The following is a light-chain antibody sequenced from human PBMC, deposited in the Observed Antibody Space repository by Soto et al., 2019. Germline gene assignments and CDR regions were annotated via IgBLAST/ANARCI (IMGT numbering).Light chain of an antibody. Sequence: EIVLTQSPGTLSLSPGERASLSCRASQSVGSSYLAWYQQKPGQAPRLLIYGASSRATGIPDRFSGSGSGTDFTLTISRLEPEDFAVYYCQQYGSSPPFTFGPGTNVDIK. CDR1: QSVGSSY. CDR3: QQYGSSPPFT. CDR2: GAS. J-gene: IGKJ3*01. V-gene: IGKV3-20*01.